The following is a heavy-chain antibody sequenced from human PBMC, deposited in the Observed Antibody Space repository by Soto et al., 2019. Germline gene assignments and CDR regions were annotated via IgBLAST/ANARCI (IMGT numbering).Heavy chain of an antibody. D-gene: IGHD3-9*01. CDR3: ARDWFEDY. CDR1: GFTFSSYG. J-gene: IGHJ4*02. CDR2: INTAGTT. V-gene: IGHV3-23*01. Sequence: HPGGSLRLSCAASGFTFSSYGMSWVRQAPGKGLEWVSVINTAGTTYYTDSVKGRFTISRDNAKNTLYLQMNGLKAEDTAVYYCARDWFEDYWGQGTLVTVSS.